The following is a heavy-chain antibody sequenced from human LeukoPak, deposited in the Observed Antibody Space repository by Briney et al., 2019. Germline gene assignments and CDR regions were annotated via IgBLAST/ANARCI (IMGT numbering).Heavy chain of an antibody. Sequence: SETLSLTCTVSGGSISSYYWSWIRQPPGKGLEWIGYIYYSGSTNYNPSLKSRVTISVATSKNQFSLKLSSVTAADTAVYYCARDRGSGFFDIWGQGTMVTVSS. D-gene: IGHD3-10*01. CDR3: ARDRGSGFFDI. CDR1: GGSISSYY. J-gene: IGHJ3*02. V-gene: IGHV4-59*01. CDR2: IYYSGST.